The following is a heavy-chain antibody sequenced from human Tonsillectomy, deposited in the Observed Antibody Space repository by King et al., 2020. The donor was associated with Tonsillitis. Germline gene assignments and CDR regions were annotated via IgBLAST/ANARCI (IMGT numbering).Heavy chain of an antibody. CDR3: ARLRWNNGPIGFDP. CDR1: GVTFSDYY. CDR2: ISNSSSYN. D-gene: IGHD1/OR15-1a*01. V-gene: IGHV3-11*05. Sequence: HVQLVQSGGGLVKPGGSLRLSCAASGVTFSDYYMSWIRQAPGKGREWVWYISNSSSYNNYADLVQGRFTIAGDNAKNSLYFEMNSLRAEDTAGYYWARLRWNNGPIGFDPWGQGTLVTVSS. J-gene: IGHJ5*02.